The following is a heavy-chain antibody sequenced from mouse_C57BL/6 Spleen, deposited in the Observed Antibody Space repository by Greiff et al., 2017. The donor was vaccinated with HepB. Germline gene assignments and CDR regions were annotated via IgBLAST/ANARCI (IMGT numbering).Heavy chain of an antibody. CDR2: IYPGDGDT. V-gene: IGHV1-82*01. CDR1: GYAFSSSW. CDR3: AREGYSGDYYAMDY. D-gene: IGHD3-1*01. Sequence: VQLQQSGPEPVKPGASVKISCKASGYAFSSSWMNWVKQRPGKGLEWIGRIYPGDGDTNYNGKFKGKATLTADKSSSTAYMQLSSLTSEDSAVYFCAREGYSGDYYAMDYWGQGTSVTVSS. J-gene: IGHJ4*01.